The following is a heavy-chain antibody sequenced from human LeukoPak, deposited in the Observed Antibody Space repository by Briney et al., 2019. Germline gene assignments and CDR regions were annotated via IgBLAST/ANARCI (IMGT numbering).Heavy chain of an antibody. V-gene: IGHV3-43D*03. D-gene: IGHD3-16*01. CDR3: AKDRGVRFAGGATYYFDY. CDR1: GFTFDDYA. Sequence: PGGSLRLSCAASGFTFDDYAMHWVRQAPGKGLEWVSLISWDGGSTYYADSVKGRFTISRDNSKNSLYLQMNSLRAEDTALYYCAKDRGVRFAGGATYYFDYWGQGTLVTVSS. J-gene: IGHJ4*02. CDR2: ISWDGGST.